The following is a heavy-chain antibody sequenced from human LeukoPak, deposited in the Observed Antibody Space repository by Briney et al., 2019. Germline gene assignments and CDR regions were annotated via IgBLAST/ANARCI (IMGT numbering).Heavy chain of an antibody. D-gene: IGHD4-17*01. J-gene: IGHJ4*02. CDR2: IYYSGST. V-gene: IGHV4-39*07. CDR3: ASETTVTTLYYFDY. CDR1: GGSISSSSYY. Sequence: SETLSLTCTVSGGSISSSSYYWGWIRQPPGKGLEWIGSIYYSGSTYYNPSLKSRVTISVDTSKNQFSLKLSSVTAADTAVYYCASETTVTTLYYFDYWGQGTLVTVSS.